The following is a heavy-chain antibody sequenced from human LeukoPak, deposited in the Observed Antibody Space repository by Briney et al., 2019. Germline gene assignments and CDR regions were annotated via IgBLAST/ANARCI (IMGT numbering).Heavy chain of an antibody. V-gene: IGHV3-48*01. CDR1: GFTFSQYS. Sequence: GGSLRLSCAASGFTFSQYSMNWVRQAPGKGLEWVSHIRSSSETFYADSVKGRFTISRDNARNSLYLQMNNLRGEDTAIYYCARDAGNSGYGCDLWGQGTLVTVSS. CDR3: ARDAGNSGYGCDL. D-gene: IGHD5-12*01. CDR2: IRSSSET. J-gene: IGHJ5*02.